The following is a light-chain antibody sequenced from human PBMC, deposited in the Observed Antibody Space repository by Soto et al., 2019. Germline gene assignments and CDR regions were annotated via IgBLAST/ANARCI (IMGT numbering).Light chain of an antibody. J-gene: IGLJ1*01. CDR3: AAWDDSLNGYV. Sequence: QSALTQPPSASGSLGQSVTIPCTGTSSDVGAYDYVSWYQQHPGKAPKLVIYGVTERPSGVPDRFSGSKSGNTASLTVSGLQSEDEADYYCAAWDDSLNGYVFGSGTKVTVL. V-gene: IGLV2-8*01. CDR1: SSDVGAYDY. CDR2: GVT.